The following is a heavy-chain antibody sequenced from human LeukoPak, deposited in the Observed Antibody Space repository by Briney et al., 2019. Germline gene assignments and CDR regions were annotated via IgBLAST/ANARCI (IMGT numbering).Heavy chain of an antibody. CDR1: GGTFSSYA. J-gene: IGHJ4*02. CDR2: IIPIFGTA. Sequence: ASVKVSCKASGGTFSSYAISWVRQAPGQGLEWMGGIIPIFGTANYAQKFQGRVTITTDESTSTAYMKLSSLRSEDTAVYYCARGQTDWLLGYFDYWGQGTLVTASS. CDR3: ARGQTDWLLGYFDY. V-gene: IGHV1-69*05. D-gene: IGHD3-9*01.